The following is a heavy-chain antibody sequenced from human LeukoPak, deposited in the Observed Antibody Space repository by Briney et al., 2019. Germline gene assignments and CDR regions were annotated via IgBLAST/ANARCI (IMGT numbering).Heavy chain of an antibody. CDR2: ISYDGSNK. D-gene: IGHD2-2*01. CDR1: GFTFSSYG. CDR3: AKSSTSCYAPDY. V-gene: IGHV3-30*18. J-gene: IGHJ4*02. Sequence: GGSLRLSCAASGFTFSSYGMHWVRQAPGKGLEWVAVISYDGSNKYYADSVKGRFTISRDNSKNTLYLQMNSLRVEDTAVYYCAKSSTSCYAPDYWGQGTLVTVSS.